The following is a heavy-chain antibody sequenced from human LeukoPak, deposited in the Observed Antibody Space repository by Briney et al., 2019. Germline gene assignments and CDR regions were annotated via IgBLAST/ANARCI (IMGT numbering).Heavy chain of an antibody. V-gene: IGHV3-7*01. D-gene: IGHD3-22*01. CDR3: ARDLYYDSSGYSNTKLFDY. Sequence: PGGTLRLSCAASGFTFSSYWMSWVRQAPGKGLEWVANIKQDGSEKYYVDSVKGRFTISRDNAKNSLYLQMNSLRAEDTAVYYCARDLYYDSSGYSNTKLFDYWGQGTLVTVSS. J-gene: IGHJ4*02. CDR2: IKQDGSEK. CDR1: GFTFSSYW.